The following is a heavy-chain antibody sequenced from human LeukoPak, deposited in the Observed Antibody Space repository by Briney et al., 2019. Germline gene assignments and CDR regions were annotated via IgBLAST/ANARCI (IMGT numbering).Heavy chain of an antibody. CDR3: ARAMVRGVIITYYFDY. CDR2: TYYRSKWYN. D-gene: IGHD3-10*01. V-gene: IGHV6-1*01. CDR1: GDSVSSNSAA. J-gene: IGHJ4*02. Sequence: SQTLSLTCAISGDSVSSNSAAWNWIRQSPSRGLEWLGRTYYRSKWYNDYAVSVKSRITINPDTSKNQFSLQLNSVTPEDTAVYYCARAMVRGVIITYYFDYWGQGTLVTASS.